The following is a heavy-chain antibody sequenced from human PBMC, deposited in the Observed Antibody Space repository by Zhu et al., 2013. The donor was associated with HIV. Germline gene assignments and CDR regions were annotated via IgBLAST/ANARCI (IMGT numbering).Heavy chain of an antibody. CDR1: GFIFTSVG. D-gene: IGHD1-1*01. CDR2: VNPYNGVA. Sequence: QLIQSGPEVKKPGDSVKLSCKTSGFIFTSVGYSWVRQARGQGFEWIGWVNPYNGVAVPAQRLGNRLFLAKDASTNTVFMELKDLRPDDTAVYYCTRDQQRLKFDFWGQGTQVTVSS. CDR3: TRDQQRLKFDF. J-gene: IGHJ4*02. V-gene: IGHV1-18*04.